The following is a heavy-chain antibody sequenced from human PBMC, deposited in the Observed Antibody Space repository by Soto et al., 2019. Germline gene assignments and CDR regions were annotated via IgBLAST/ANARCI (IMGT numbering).Heavy chain of an antibody. D-gene: IGHD2-2*02. J-gene: IGHJ4*02. CDR3: ARGEGYCSSTSCYNLDFDY. Sequence: PSETLSLTCTVSGGSVSSGSYYWSWIRQPPGKGLEWIGYIYYSGSTNYNPSLKSRVTISVDTSKNQFSLKLSSVTAADTAVYYCARGEGYCSSTSCYNLDFDYWGQGTLVTVSS. V-gene: IGHV4-61*01. CDR2: IYYSGST. CDR1: GGSVSSGSYY.